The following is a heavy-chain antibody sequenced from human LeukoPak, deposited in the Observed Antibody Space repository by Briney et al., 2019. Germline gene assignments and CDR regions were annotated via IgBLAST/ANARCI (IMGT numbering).Heavy chain of an antibody. CDR1: GFTFSNYA. Sequence: GGSLRLSCAASGFTFSNYAMSWVRQAPGKGLEWVSSVRGGGDTTYYADSVKGRFTISRDNSKNTLYLQMNSLRAEDTAVYYCAKDPPLGGWYVYWGQGTLVTVSS. CDR3: AKDPPLGGWYVY. J-gene: IGHJ4*02. D-gene: IGHD6-19*01. V-gene: IGHV3-23*01. CDR2: VRGGGDTT.